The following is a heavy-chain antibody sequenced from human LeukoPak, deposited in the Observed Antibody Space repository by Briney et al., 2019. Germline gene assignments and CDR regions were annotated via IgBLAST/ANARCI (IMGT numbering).Heavy chain of an antibody. CDR2: INWESTFM. CDR1: GFTFDDCA. Sequence: GRSLRLSCAASGFTFDDCAMHWVRQVPGKGLEWVATINWESTFMHYADSVKGRFTISRDNAKNSLHLQMNSLRAEDTALYYCAREGSVCINGVCHYFDSWGQGTLVTVSS. V-gene: IGHV3-9*01. CDR3: AREGSVCINGVCHYFDS. J-gene: IGHJ4*02. D-gene: IGHD2-8*01.